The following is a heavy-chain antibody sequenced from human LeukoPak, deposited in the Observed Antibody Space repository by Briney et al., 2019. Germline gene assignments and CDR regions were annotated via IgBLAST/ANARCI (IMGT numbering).Heavy chain of an antibody. V-gene: IGHV4-34*01. D-gene: IGHD1-7*01. J-gene: IGHJ2*01. CDR3: AKWYSVGWNYYFDL. CDR1: GGSLSGFY. Sequence: PSETLSLTCAVYGGSLSGFYWSWIRQSPERGLEWMGEINRSGSANYNPSLKSRVTISIDTSKDQFSLTLSSMTAADTAMYYCAKWYSVGWNYYFDLWGRGTLVTVSS. CDR2: INRSGSA.